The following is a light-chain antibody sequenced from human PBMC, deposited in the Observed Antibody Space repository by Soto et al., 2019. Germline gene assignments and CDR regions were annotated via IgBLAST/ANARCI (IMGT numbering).Light chain of an antibody. CDR2: RAS. J-gene: IGKJ2*01. CDR3: QQYNNWPYT. V-gene: IGKV3-15*01. Sequence: EIVMTQSPATLSVSPGGSATLSCRASQHVSSNFAWYRQKPGQAPTLLIYRASTRATGIPARFSGSGSGTEFTLTISSLQSEEFAVYYGQQYNNWPYTFGQGTKLEIK. CDR1: QHVSSN.